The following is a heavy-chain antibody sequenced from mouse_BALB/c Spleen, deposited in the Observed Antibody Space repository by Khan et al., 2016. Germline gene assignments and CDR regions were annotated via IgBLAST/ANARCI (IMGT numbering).Heavy chain of an antibody. CDR3: ASYYGSSFAY. J-gene: IGHJ3*01. CDR1: GYSITSDYA. D-gene: IGHD1-1*01. V-gene: IGHV3-2*02. CDR2: ISYSGST. Sequence: EVQLQESGPGLVKPSQSLSLTCTVTGYSITSDYAWNCIRQFPGNKLEWMGYISYSGSTSYNPSLKSRISITRDPSKNQFFLQLNSVTTEDTATYYCASYYGSSFAYWGQGTLVTVSA.